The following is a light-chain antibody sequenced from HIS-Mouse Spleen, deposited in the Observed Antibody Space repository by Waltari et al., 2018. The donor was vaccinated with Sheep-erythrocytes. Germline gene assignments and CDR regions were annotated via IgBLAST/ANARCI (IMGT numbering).Light chain of an antibody. CDR1: QSISSY. J-gene: IGKJ3*01. CDR2: AAS. Sequence: DIQMTQSPSSLSASVGDRVTITCRASQSISSYLNWYHQKPGKAPKLLIYAASSLQSGVPSRYSDSGSGTDFTLIISSLQPEDVATYYCQQSYSTPQYTFGPGTKVDIK. CDR3: QQSYSTPQYT. V-gene: IGKV1-39*01.